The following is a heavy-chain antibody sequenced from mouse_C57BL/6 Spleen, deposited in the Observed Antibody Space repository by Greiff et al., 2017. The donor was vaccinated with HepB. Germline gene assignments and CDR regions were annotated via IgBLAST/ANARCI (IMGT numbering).Heavy chain of an antibody. V-gene: IGHV14-1*01. CDR1: GFNIKDYY. J-gene: IGHJ3*01. Sequence: EVQLQQSGAELVRPGASVKLSCTASGFNIKDYYMHWVKQRPEQGLEWIGRIDPEDGDTEYDPKFQGKATMTADTSSNTAYLQLSSLTSEDTAVYYCTIRTGTVFAYWGQGTLVTVSA. D-gene: IGHD4-1*01. CDR2: IDPEDGDT. CDR3: TIRTGTVFAY.